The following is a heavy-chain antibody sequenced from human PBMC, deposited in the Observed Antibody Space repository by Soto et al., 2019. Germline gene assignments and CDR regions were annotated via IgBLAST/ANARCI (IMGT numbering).Heavy chain of an antibody. V-gene: IGHV4-34*01. D-gene: IGHD3-10*01. CDR1: GGSFSGYY. J-gene: IGHJ4*02. Sequence: SETLSLTCAVYGGSFSGYYWSWIRQPPGKGLEWIGEINHSGSTNYNPSLKSRVTISVDTSKNQFSLKLSSVTAADTAVYYCAREGRDYYGSGSYYYFDYWGQGTLVTAPQ. CDR3: AREGRDYYGSGSYYYFDY. CDR2: INHSGST.